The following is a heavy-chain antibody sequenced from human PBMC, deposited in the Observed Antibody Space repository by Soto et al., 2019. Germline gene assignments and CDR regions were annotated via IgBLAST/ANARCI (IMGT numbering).Heavy chain of an antibody. V-gene: IGHV4-30-2*01. CDR1: GGSISSGGYS. J-gene: IGHJ6*02. CDR3: ARLHGYCISSSCHGHYAMDV. D-gene: IGHD2-2*01. Sequence: SETLSLTCAVSGGSISSGGYSWSWIRQPPGKGLEWIGYIYHSGSTYYNPSLKSRVTISVDRSKNQFSLKLSSVTAADTAVYYCARLHGYCISSSCHGHYAMDVWGQGTTVT. CDR2: IYHSGST.